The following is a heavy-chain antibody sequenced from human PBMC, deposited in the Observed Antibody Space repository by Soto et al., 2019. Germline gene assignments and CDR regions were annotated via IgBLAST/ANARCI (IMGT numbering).Heavy chain of an antibody. J-gene: IGHJ4*02. V-gene: IGHV3-30-3*01. Sequence: VGSLRLSCAASGFTFSSYAMHWVRQAPGKGLEWVAVISYDGSNKYYADSVKGRFTISRDNSKNTLYLQMNSLRAEDTAVYYCARDSPTGTTFEAFYWGQGTLVTVSS. CDR3: ARDSPTGTTFEAFY. CDR2: ISYDGSNK. D-gene: IGHD1-1*01. CDR1: GFTFSSYA.